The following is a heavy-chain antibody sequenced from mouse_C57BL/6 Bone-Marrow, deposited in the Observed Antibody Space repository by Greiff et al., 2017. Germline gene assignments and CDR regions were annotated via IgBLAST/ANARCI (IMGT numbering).Heavy chain of an antibody. V-gene: IGHV5-17*01. D-gene: IGHD2-3*01. CDR2: ISSGSSTI. CDR1: GFTFSDYG. CDR3: ARQGGWLGWFAY. Sequence: EVKLVESGGGLVKPGGSLKLSCAASGFTFSDYGMHWVRQAPEKGLEWVAYISSGSSTIYYADTVKGRFTISRDNAKNTLFLQMTCLRSEDTAMYYCARQGGWLGWFAYWGQGTLVTVSA. J-gene: IGHJ3*01.